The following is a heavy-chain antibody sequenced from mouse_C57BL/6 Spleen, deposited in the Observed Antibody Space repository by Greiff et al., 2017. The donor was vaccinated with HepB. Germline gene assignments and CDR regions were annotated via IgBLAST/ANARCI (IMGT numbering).Heavy chain of an antibody. V-gene: IGHV1-42*01. CDR2: INPSTGGT. CDR3: ARKGSTGSSWFAY. Sequence: EVMLVESGPELVKPGASVKISCKASGYSFTGYYMNWVKQSPEKSLEWIGEINPSTGGTTYNQKFKAKATLTVDKSSSTAYMQLKSLTSEDSAVYYCARKGSTGSSWFAYWGQGTLVTVSA. D-gene: IGHD1-1*01. CDR1: GYSFTGYY. J-gene: IGHJ3*01.